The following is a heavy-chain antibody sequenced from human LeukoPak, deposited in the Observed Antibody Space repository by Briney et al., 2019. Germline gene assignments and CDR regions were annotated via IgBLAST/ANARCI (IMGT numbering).Heavy chain of an antibody. CDR2: ISSSSSYI. V-gene: IGHV3-21*01. D-gene: IGHD3-22*01. Sequence: GGSLRLSCAASGFTFSSYSMNWVRQAPGKGLEWVSSISSSSSYIYYADSVKGRFTISRDNAKNSLYLQMNCLRADDTAVYYCARAEGYYDSSGYYYSFDYWGKGTLVTVSS. J-gene: IGHJ4*02. CDR3: ARAEGYYDSSGYYYSFDY. CDR1: GFTFSSYS.